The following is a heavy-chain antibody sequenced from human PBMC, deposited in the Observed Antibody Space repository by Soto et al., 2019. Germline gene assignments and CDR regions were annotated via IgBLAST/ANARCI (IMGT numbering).Heavy chain of an antibody. D-gene: IGHD5-18*01. Sequence: ASVKVSCKASGYTFTSYDINWVRQATGQGLEWMGWMNPNSGNTGYAQKFQGRVTMTRNTSISTAYMELSSLRSEDTAVYYCARVSVDTAMDLDYWGQGXLVTVYS. CDR3: ARVSVDTAMDLDY. J-gene: IGHJ4*02. CDR2: MNPNSGNT. V-gene: IGHV1-8*01. CDR1: GYTFTSYD.